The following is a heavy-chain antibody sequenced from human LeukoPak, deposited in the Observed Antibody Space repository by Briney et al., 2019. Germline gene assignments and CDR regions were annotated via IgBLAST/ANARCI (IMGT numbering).Heavy chain of an antibody. CDR1: GGTFSSYA. V-gene: IGHV1-18*01. D-gene: IGHD4-17*01. J-gene: IGHJ5*02. CDR2: ISAYNGNT. Sequence: ASVKVSCKASGGTFSSYAISWVRQAPGQGLEWMGWISAYNGNTNYAQKLQGRVTMTTDTSTSTAYMELRSLRSDDTAVYYCARDDGDYWFDPWGQGTLVTVSS. CDR3: ARDDGDYWFDP.